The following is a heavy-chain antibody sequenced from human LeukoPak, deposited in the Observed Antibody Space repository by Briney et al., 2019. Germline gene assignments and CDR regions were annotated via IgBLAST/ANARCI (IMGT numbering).Heavy chain of an antibody. Sequence: ASVKVSCKASGGTFSDYAISWVRQAPGQGLEWMGRTIPMLGVPNYAQKFQGRVTISADESTSTAYMELSSLRSEDTAVYYCAEDRPNWKFEVDVFDGWGQGTLVVVSS. J-gene: IGHJ4*02. CDR2: TIPMLGVP. CDR3: AEDRPNWKFEVDVFDG. V-gene: IGHV1-69*04. D-gene: IGHD1-1*01. CDR1: GGTFSDYA.